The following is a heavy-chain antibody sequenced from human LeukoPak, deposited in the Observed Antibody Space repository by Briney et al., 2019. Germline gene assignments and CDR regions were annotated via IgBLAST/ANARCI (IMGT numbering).Heavy chain of an antibody. D-gene: IGHD5-18*01. CDR3: ASTALYYYYYMDV. Sequence: ASVKVSCKASGYTFTSYAISWVRQAPGQGLEWMGGIIPIFGTANYAQKFQGRVTITTDESTSTAYMELSSLRSEDTAVYYCASTALYYYYYMDVWGKGTTVTVSS. CDR2: IIPIFGTA. J-gene: IGHJ6*03. V-gene: IGHV1-69*05. CDR1: GYTFTSYA.